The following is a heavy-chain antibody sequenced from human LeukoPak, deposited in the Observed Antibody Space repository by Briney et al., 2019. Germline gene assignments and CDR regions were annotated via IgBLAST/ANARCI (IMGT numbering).Heavy chain of an antibody. CDR3: ARGDSSGWYHRY. CDR1: GYTFTSYD. D-gene: IGHD6-19*01. Sequence: ASVKVSCKASGYTFTSYDINWVRQATGQGLEWMGWMNPNSGNTGYAQKFQGRVTITTDESTSTAYMELSSLRSEDTAVYYCARGDSSGWYHRYWGQGTLVTVSS. J-gene: IGHJ4*02. CDR2: MNPNSGNT. V-gene: IGHV1-8*01.